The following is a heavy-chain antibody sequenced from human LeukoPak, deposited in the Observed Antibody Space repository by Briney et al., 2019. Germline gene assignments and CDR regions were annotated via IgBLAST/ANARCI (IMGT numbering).Heavy chain of an antibody. D-gene: IGHD6-25*01. CDR2: IDTSGRTI. Sequence: GGSLRLSCAASGFTFSDYYMSWIRQAPGKGLEWVAYIDTSGRTIYTADSVKGRFAISRDNTKDSLSLQMNSLRAEDTATYYCATMVVGAALFYFDLWGRGTLVTVSS. V-gene: IGHV3-11*01. CDR1: GFTFSDYY. J-gene: IGHJ2*01. CDR3: ATMVVGAALFYFDL.